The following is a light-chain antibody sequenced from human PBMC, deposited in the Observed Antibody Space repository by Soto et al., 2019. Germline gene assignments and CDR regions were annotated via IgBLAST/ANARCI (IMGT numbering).Light chain of an antibody. V-gene: IGKV3-11*01. CDR2: DAS. J-gene: IGKJ3*01. CDR3: QHRSNWPS. CDR1: QSVSSY. Sequence: EIVLTQSPATLSLSPGERVTLSCRASQSVSSYLAWYQQKPGQAPRLLIYDASNRATGIPARFSGSGSGTDFTLTISSLEPEDFAVYYCQHRSNWPSFGPGTKVDIK.